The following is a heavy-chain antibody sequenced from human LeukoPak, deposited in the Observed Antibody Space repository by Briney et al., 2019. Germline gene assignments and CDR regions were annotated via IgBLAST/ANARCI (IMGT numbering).Heavy chain of an antibody. V-gene: IGHV3-33*06. CDR2: IWYDGSNT. CDR1: GFTFSSHG. J-gene: IGHJ3*02. Sequence: PGGSLRLSCAASGFTFSSHGMHWVRRAPGKGLEWVAVIWYDGSNTYYADSVKGRFTISRDNSKNTLYLQMNSLRAEDTAVYYCAKGPSATSDAFDIWGQGTMVTVSS. D-gene: IGHD6-6*01. CDR3: AKGPSATSDAFDI.